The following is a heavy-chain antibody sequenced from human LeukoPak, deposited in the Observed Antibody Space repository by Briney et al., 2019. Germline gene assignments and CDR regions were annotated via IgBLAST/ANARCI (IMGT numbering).Heavy chain of an antibody. Sequence: ASVKVSCKTSGYTFITYDINWVRQATGQGLEWMGWMNPNTGNAGYPRKFQSRVTMTRDTSMSTAYMELSSLTSEDTAVYYCARGVRRARTEDYESSGYFPADYWGQGTLVTDSS. CDR3: ARGVRRARTEDYESSGYFPADY. CDR2: MNPNTGNA. D-gene: IGHD3-22*01. V-gene: IGHV1-8*01. CDR1: GYTFITYD. J-gene: IGHJ4*02.